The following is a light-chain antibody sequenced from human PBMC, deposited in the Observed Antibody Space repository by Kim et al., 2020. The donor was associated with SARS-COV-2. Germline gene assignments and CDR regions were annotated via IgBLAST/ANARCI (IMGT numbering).Light chain of an antibody. J-gene: IGLJ1*01. CDR1: SSDVGSYNL. CDR3: CSYANSSTPYV. Sequence: SITISCTGTSSDVGSYNLVSWYQQHPGKAPKLMIYEVIKRPSGVSNRFSGSKSGNAASLTISGLQAEDEADYYCCSYANSSTPYVFGTGTKVTVL. CDR2: EVI. V-gene: IGLV2-23*02.